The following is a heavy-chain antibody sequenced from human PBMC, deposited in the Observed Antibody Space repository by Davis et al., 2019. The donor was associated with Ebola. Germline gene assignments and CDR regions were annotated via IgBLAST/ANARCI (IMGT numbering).Heavy chain of an antibody. CDR2: IYHSGTT. V-gene: IGHV4-38-2*02. CDR1: GYSISSGYY. CDR3: AAAEAQWYFDL. D-gene: IGHD6-19*01. J-gene: IGHJ2*01. Sequence: SETLSLTCTFSGYSISSGYYWGWIRPPPGKGLEWSVSIYHSGTTYYNPSLKSRVTISVDTSKNQFSLKLSSVTAADTAVYYCAAAEAQWYFDLWGRGTLVTVSS.